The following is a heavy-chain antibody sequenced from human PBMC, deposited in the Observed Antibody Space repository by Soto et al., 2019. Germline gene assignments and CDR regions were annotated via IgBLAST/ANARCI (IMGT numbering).Heavy chain of an antibody. D-gene: IGHD3-22*01. CDR2: VNQSGTS. CDR3: ARGRYYDSSGYYHGNWFDP. Sequence: KPSETLSLTCGVSGDSTRIRYWWTWLRRPPGRGLEWIGEVNQSGTSNYNPSLKSRVTTSIDNSNNHFSLKLSSVTAADTAVYYCARGRYYDSSGYYHGNWFDPWGQGTLVTVSS. CDR1: GDSTRIRYW. V-gene: IGHV4-4*02. J-gene: IGHJ5*02.